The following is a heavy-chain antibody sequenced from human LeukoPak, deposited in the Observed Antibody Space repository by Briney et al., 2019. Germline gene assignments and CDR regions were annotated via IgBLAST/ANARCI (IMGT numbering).Heavy chain of an antibody. V-gene: IGHV1-69*04. J-gene: IGHJ6*02. CDR1: GGTFSSYA. Sequence: GSSVKVSCKASGGTFSSYAISWVRQAPGQGLEWMGRIIPIFGIANYAQKFQGRVTITADKSTSTAYMELSSPRSEDTAVYYCARGAAAAGYYYYYGMDVWGQGTTVTVSS. D-gene: IGHD6-13*01. CDR2: IIPIFGIA. CDR3: ARGAAAAGYYYYYGMDV.